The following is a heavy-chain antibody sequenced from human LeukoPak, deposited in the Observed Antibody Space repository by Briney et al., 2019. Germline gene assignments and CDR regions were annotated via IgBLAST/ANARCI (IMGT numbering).Heavy chain of an antibody. D-gene: IGHD3-9*01. CDR1: GGSIRSYY. J-gene: IGHJ3*02. Sequence: SETLSLTCTVSGGSIRSYYWSWMWQPPGKGLEWIGYIYYSGSTNYNPSLKSRVTISVDTSKNQFSLKLSSVTAADTAVYYCARGSYDILTGFVFDIWGQGTMVTVS. V-gene: IGHV4-59*08. CDR3: ARGSYDILTGFVFDI. CDR2: IYYSGST.